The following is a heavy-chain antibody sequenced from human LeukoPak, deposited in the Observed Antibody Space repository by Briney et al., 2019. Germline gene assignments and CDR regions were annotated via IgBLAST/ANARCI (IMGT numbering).Heavy chain of an antibody. Sequence: ASVKVSCKVSGYTLTELSMHWVRQAPGKGLEWMGGFDPEDGETIYAQKFQGRVTMIEDTSTDTAYMELSSLRSEDTAVYYCATEVGATRGNFDYWGQGTLVTVSS. CDR1: GYTLTELS. CDR3: ATEVGATRGNFDY. CDR2: FDPEDGET. J-gene: IGHJ4*02. D-gene: IGHD1-26*01. V-gene: IGHV1-24*01.